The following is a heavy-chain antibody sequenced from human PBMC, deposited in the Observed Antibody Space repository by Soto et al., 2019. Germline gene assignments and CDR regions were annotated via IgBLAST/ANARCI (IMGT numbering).Heavy chain of an antibody. D-gene: IGHD3-10*01. CDR2: IWYDGSNK. CDR3: ARVNYYGSGSYNAKASDYFDY. V-gene: IGHV3-33*01. CDR1: GFTFSSYG. Sequence: GGSLRLSCAASGFTFSSYGMHWVRQAPGKGLEWVAVIWYDGSNKYYADSVKGRFTISRDNSKNTLYLQMNSLRAEDTAVYYCARVNYYGSGSYNAKASDYFDYWGQGTLVTVSS. J-gene: IGHJ4*02.